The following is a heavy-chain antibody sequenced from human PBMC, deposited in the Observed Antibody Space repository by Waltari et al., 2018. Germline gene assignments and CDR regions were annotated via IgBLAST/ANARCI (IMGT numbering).Heavy chain of an antibody. CDR1: GYSISNGYY. CDR2: IYNSGIV. V-gene: IGHV4-38-2*01. J-gene: IGHJ1*01. D-gene: IGHD2-21*01. Sequence: QVQLQESGPGLVTPWETLSLNCAVSGYSISNGYYCACLRQPPGEVLEWLGIIYNSGIVYYNPSLKSRVTISIDTSKNQFSLMLTSVTAADTAVYYCARHEGCGGTTCYETGFYQHWGQGTLVTVTS. CDR3: ARHEGCGGTTCYETGFYQH.